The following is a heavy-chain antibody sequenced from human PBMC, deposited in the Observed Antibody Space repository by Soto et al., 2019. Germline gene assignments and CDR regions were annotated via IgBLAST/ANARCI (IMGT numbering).Heavy chain of an antibody. Sequence: ASVKISCKASGYTFTSYGISWVRQAPGQGLELMGWISAYNGNTNYAQKLQGRVTMTTYTSTSTAYMELRSLRSDDTAVYYCARDWVVRGPGYWGQGTLVTVSS. CDR3: ARDWVVRGPGY. D-gene: IGHD3-10*01. J-gene: IGHJ4*02. CDR1: GYTFTSYG. V-gene: IGHV1-18*04. CDR2: ISAYNGNT.